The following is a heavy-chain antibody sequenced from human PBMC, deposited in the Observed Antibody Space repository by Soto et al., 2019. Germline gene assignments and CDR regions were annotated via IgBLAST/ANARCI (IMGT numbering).Heavy chain of an antibody. CDR3: AKDSDVEMATSAMGAFDI. D-gene: IGHD5-12*01. J-gene: IGHJ3*02. CDR1: GFTFSSYA. V-gene: IGHV3-23*01. CDR2: ISGSGGST. Sequence: VGSLRLSCAASGFTFSSYAMSWVRQAPGKGLEWVSAISGSGGSTYYADSVKGRFTISRDNSKNTLYLQMNSLRAEDTAVYYCAKDSDVEMATSAMGAFDIWGQGTMVTV.